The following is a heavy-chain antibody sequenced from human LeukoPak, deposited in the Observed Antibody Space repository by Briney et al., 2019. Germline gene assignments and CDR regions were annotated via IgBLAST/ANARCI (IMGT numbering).Heavy chain of an antibody. CDR3: AKVVRSSGIDY. CDR1: GFIFTSYA. V-gene: IGHV3-23*01. CDR2: ISGSGGST. D-gene: IGHD6-19*01. Sequence: GGSLRLSCAASGFIFTSYAMSWVRQAPGKGLEWVAGISGSGGSTYYADSVKGRFTISKDNSDTLYLQMNSLSAEDTAVYYCAKVVRSSGIDYWGQGTLVTVSS. J-gene: IGHJ4*02.